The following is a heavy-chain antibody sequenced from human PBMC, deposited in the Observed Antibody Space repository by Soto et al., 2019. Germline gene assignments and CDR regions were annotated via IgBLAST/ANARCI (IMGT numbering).Heavy chain of an antibody. Sequence: SETLSLTCTVSGDSVSSSFWWTWVRQAPWKGLEWIGEIYHSESTNYNPSLKSRVTISLDKSKNQFSLRLTSVTAADTAVYYCARYDFGTFDNWGQGTRVTVSS. CDR1: GDSVSSSFW. J-gene: IGHJ4*02. CDR2: IYHSEST. D-gene: IGHD4-17*01. V-gene: IGHV4-4*02. CDR3: ARYDFGTFDN.